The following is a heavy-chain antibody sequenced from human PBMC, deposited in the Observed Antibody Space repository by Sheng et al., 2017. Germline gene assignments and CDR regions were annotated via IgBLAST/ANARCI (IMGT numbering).Heavy chain of an antibody. D-gene: IGHD6-19*01. CDR2: ISNTGAA. Sequence: QVQLQESGPGLVRPSETLSLTCSVSGDSIRDFHCAWVRQSAGKGLEWIGHISNTGAAKYNPALNGRVTMSVDHVQEPVLPEGDSLSAADTAVYFCARGMQWLVKWGQGTLVTVSS. J-gene: IGHJ4*02. CDR3: ARGMQWLVK. V-gene: IGHV4-4*07. CDR1: GDSIRDFH.